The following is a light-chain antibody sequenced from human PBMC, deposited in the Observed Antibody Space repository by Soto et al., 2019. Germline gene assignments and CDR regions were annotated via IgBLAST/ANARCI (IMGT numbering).Light chain of an antibody. Sequence: DIQMTQSPSSVSASVGDRVTITCRASQDINKWLAWYQQKPGTAPKLLIYSASSLYTGVPSRFSGSGSGTDFTLTISSLQPEDFATYYCQHANTFALTFGGGTKVDI. CDR2: SAS. CDR1: QDINKW. CDR3: QHANTFALT. V-gene: IGKV1-12*01. J-gene: IGKJ4*01.